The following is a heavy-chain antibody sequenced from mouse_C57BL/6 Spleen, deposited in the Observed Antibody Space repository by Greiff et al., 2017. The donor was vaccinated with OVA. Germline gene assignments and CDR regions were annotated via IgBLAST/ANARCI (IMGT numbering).Heavy chain of an antibody. J-gene: IGHJ2*01. CDR3: ASLGRRDYFDY. V-gene: IGHV1-82*01. D-gene: IGHD4-1*01. Sequence: QVQLKQSGPELVKPGASVKISCKASGYAFSSSWMNWVKQRPGKGLEWIGRIYPGDGDTNYNGKFKGKATLTADKSSSTAYMQLSSLTSEDSAVYFCASLGRRDYFDYWGQGTTLPVSS. CDR1: GYAFSSSW. CDR2: IYPGDGDT.